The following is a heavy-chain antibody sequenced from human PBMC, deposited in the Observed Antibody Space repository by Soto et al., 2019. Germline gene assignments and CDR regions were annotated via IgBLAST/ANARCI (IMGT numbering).Heavy chain of an antibody. CDR1: GYKFSSYA. J-gene: IGHJ4*02. V-gene: IGHV1-3*01. CDR2: INAGNGNT. D-gene: IGHD3-22*01. CDR3: ARPKDYDDCLDL. Sequence: GASVKVSCKASGYKFSSYAIHWVRQAPGQRLEWMGWINAGNGNTKYSQKFQGRVTFTRDTSANTAYMELSSLISEDTAVYYCARPKDYDDCLDLWGQGTLVTVSS.